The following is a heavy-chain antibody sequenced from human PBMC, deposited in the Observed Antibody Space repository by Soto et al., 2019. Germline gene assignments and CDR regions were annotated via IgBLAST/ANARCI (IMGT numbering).Heavy chain of an antibody. CDR2: ISYSGST. V-gene: IGHV4-59*01. Sequence: SETLSLTCTVSSDSISSYYWSWIRQPPGKRLEWIGYISYSGSTDYNPPLKSRVTISGDTSKNQFSLKVSSVTAADTAVYYCARGTSWQLPFDYWGQGTLVTVSS. J-gene: IGHJ4*02. CDR3: ARGTSWQLPFDY. CDR1: SDSISSYY. D-gene: IGHD6-13*01.